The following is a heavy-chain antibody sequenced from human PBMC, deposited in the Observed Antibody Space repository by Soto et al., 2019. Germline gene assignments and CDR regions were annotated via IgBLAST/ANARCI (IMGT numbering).Heavy chain of an antibody. Sequence: EVQLVESGGGLVNPGGSLRLSCVVSGFPFSTSNMNWVRQAPGKGLEWVSFISRRSTYIDYADSVKGRFTISRDDAENALFLEMNSLRAEDTAVYYCARGVLTISSTSWFDPWGQGTLVTVSS. J-gene: IGHJ5*02. CDR3: ARGVLTISSTSWFDP. CDR1: GFPFSTSN. V-gene: IGHV3-21*01. D-gene: IGHD3-16*01. CDR2: ISRRSTYI.